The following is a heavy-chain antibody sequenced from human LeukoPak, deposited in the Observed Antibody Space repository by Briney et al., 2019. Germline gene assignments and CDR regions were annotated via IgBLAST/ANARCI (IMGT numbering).Heavy chain of an antibody. D-gene: IGHD2-2*01. CDR2: MNPNSGNT. CDR3: ARLLDCSSTSCYPSTTYNWFDP. J-gene: IGHJ5*02. V-gene: IGHV1-8*01. CDR1: GYTFTSYD. Sequence: EASVKVSCKASGYTFTSYDINWVRQATGQGLEWMGWMNPNSGNTGYAQKFQGRVTMTRNTSISTAYMELSSLRSEDTAVYYCARLLDCSSTSCYPSTTYNWFDPWGQGTLVTVSS.